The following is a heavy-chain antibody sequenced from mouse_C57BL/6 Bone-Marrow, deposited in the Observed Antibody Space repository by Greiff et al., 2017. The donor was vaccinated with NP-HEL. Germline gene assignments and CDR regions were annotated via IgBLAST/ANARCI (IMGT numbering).Heavy chain of an antibody. CDR3: ARSRTAQAPSWFAY. J-gene: IGHJ3*01. D-gene: IGHD3-2*02. Sequence: EVQLQQSGPELVKPGASVKISCKASGYTFTDYYMNWVKQSHGKSLEWIGDINPNNGGTSFNQKFKGKATLTVDKSSSTAYMELRSLTSEDSAVYYCARSRTAQAPSWFAYWGQGTLVTVSA. CDR1: GYTFTDYY. V-gene: IGHV1-26*01. CDR2: INPNNGGT.